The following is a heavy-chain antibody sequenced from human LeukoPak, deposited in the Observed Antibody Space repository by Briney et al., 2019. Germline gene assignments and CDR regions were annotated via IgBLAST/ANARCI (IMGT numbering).Heavy chain of an antibody. V-gene: IGHV3-30*03. J-gene: IGHJ4*02. Sequence: GRSLRLSCAASGFTFSDYYMSWIRQAPGKGLEWVGVISHDGSNKYYADSVKGRFTISRDNSKNTLYLQMNSLRAEDTAVYYCARGSGIVGAITQVFDYWGQGTLVTVSS. D-gene: IGHD1-26*01. CDR3: ARGSGIVGAITQVFDY. CDR1: GFTFSDYY. CDR2: ISHDGSNK.